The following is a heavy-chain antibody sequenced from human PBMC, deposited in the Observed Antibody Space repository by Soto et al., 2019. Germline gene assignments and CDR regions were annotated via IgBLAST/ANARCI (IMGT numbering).Heavy chain of an antibody. CDR2: INAGNGNT. D-gene: IGHD5-12*01. CDR3: ARVPPGGYSGYDSAFDI. J-gene: IGHJ3*02. V-gene: IGHV1-3*01. Sequence: ASVKVSSKASGYTFTNYAIHWLRQAPGQRLECMGWINAGNGNTKYSQNFQGRVTISRDNAKNSLYLQMNSLRAEDTALYYCARVPPGGYSGYDSAFDIWGQGTMVTVSS. CDR1: GYTFTNYA.